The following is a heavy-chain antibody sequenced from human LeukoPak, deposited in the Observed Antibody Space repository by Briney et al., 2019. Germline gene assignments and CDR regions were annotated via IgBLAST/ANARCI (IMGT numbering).Heavy chain of an antibody. J-gene: IGHJ6*02. CDR3: AIGSRFYYYGMDV. V-gene: IGHV1-69*13. Sequence: GASVKVSCKVSGYTLTELSMHWVRQAPGQGLEWMGGIIPTFGTANYAQKFQGRVTITADESTSTAYMELSSLRSEDTAVYYCAIGSRFYYYGMDVWGQGTTVTVSS. D-gene: IGHD3-10*01. CDR1: GYTLTELS. CDR2: IIPTFGTA.